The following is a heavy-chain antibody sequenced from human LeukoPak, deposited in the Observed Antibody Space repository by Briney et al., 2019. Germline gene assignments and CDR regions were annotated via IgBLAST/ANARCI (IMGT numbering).Heavy chain of an antibody. Sequence: GGSLRLSCAASGFTFSSYGMHWVRQAPGKGLEWVAVIWYDGSNKYYADSVKGRFTISRDNSKNTLYLQMNSLRAEDTAVYYCARDFGTKRVRADFDIAFDIWGQGTMVTVSS. V-gene: IGHV3-33*01. CDR2: IWYDGSNK. CDR3: ARDFGTKRVRADFDIAFDI. D-gene: IGHD3-22*01. J-gene: IGHJ3*02. CDR1: GFTFSSYG.